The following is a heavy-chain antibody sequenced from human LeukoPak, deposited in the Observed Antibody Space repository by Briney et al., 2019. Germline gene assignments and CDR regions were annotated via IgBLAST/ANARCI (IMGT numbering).Heavy chain of an antibody. J-gene: IGHJ2*01. CDR1: GGSISSGDYY. Sequence: SETLSLTCTVSGGSISSGDYYWSWIRQPPGKGLEWIGEINHSGSTNYNPSLKSRVTISVDTSKNQFSLKLSSVTAADTAVYYCARLVRFNWYFDLWGRGTLVTVSS. D-gene: IGHD1-14*01. V-gene: IGHV4-39*07. CDR2: INHSGST. CDR3: ARLVRFNWYFDL.